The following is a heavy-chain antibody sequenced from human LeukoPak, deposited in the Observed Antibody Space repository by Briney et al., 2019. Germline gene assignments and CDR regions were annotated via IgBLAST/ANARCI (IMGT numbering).Heavy chain of an antibody. D-gene: IGHD2-15*01. CDR3: AKDLSDIVVVVAATGFDY. J-gene: IGHJ4*02. CDR1: GFTFDDYA. CDR2: ISGSGGSA. V-gene: IGHV3-23*01. Sequence: GRSLRLSCAASGFTFDDYAMHWVRQAPGKGLEWVSAISGSGGSAYYADSVKGRFTISRDNSKNTLYLQMNSLRAEDTAVYYCAKDLSDIVVVVAATGFDYWGQGTLVTVSS.